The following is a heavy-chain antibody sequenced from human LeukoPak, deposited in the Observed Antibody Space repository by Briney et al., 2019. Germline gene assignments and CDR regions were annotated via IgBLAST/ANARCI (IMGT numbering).Heavy chain of an antibody. D-gene: IGHD3-10*01. CDR1: GDSVSSNSAA. Sequence: PSQTLSLTCAISGDSVSSNSAAWNWIRQSPSRGLEWLGRTYYRSKWYNDYAVSVKSRITINPDTSKNQFSLQLNSVTPEDTAVYYCARDVSWFGELTPHDAFDIWGQGTMVTVSS. J-gene: IGHJ3*02. CDR3: ARDVSWFGELTPHDAFDI. V-gene: IGHV6-1*01. CDR2: TYYRSKWYN.